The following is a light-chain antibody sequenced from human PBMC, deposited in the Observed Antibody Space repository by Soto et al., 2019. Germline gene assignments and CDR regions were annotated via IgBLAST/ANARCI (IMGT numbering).Light chain of an antibody. J-gene: IGKJ1*01. CDR3: QQDDSSPKT. V-gene: IGKV3-20*01. CDR1: QSVSSSY. Sequence: EIVLTKSPGTLSLYPRERATLSCRASQSVSSSYLAWYQQKPGQAPRLLIYGASSRATGIPDRFSGSGSGTDFTLTISRLEPEDFAVYYCQQDDSSPKTFGQGTKVDNK. CDR2: GAS.